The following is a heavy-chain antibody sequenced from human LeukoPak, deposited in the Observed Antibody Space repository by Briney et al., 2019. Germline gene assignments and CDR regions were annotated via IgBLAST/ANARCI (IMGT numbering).Heavy chain of an antibody. CDR2: ISYDGSNK. D-gene: IGHD5-18*01. CDR1: GFMFSTYG. V-gene: IGHV3-30*03. Sequence: GSLRLSCAASGFMFSTYGMHWVRPAPGKGREWVAAISYDGSNKEYADSVKGRFTISRDNSKNTLHLQMNSLRAEDTAVYYCARFQYLYSYGCLEYWGQGTPVTVSS. J-gene: IGHJ4*02. CDR3: ARFQYLYSYGCLEY.